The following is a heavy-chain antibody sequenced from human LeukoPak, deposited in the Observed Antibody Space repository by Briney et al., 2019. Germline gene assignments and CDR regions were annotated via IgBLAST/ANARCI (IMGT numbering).Heavy chain of an antibody. V-gene: IGHV4-34*01. CDR1: GGSFSGYY. J-gene: IGHJ6*03. CDR3: ARGVMSGSYYYYYYYMDV. Sequence: PSETLSLTSAVYGGSFSGYYWSWIRQPPGKGLEWIGEINHSGSTNYNPSLKSRVTISVDTSKNQFSLKLSSVTAADTAVYYRARGVMSGSYYYYYYYMDVWGKGTTVTVSS. D-gene: IGHD1-26*01. CDR2: INHSGST.